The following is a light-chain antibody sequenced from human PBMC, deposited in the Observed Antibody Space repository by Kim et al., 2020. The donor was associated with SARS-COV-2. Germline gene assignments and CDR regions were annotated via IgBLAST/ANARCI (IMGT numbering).Light chain of an antibody. V-gene: IGLV1-47*01. CDR1: SSNIGSNY. CDR2: RNN. CDR3: AAWDDSLNGWV. Sequence: QSVLTQPPSASGTPGQRVTISCSGSSSNIGSNYVYWYQQLPGTAPKLLIYRNNQRPSGVPDRFSGSKSGTSASLAISGLQSEDEADYYCAAWDDSLNGWVFGGGTQLTVL. J-gene: IGLJ3*02.